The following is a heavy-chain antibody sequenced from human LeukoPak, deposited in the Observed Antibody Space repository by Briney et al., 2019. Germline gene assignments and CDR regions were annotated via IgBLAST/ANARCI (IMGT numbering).Heavy chain of an antibody. J-gene: IGHJ5*02. D-gene: IGHD6-13*01. V-gene: IGHV3-21*01. CDR3: ARAGIAAAGTNWFDP. CDR2: ISSSSYI. Sequence: SGGSLRLSCAASGFTFSSYSMNWVRQAPGKGLEWVSSISSSSYIYYADSVKGRFTISRDNAKNSPYLQMNSLRAEDTAVYYCARAGIAAAGTNWFDPWGQGTLVTVSS. CDR1: GFTFSSYS.